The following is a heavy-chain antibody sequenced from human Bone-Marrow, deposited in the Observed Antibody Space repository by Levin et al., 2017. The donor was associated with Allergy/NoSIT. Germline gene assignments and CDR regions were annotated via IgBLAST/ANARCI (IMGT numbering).Heavy chain of an antibody. CDR1: GFSLGDYT. D-gene: IGHD3-3*01. Sequence: GESLKISCLASGFSLGDYTVNWVRQAPGKGLEWISSISGSSSYVFYADSIKGRFTVSRDNAQKSVFLQMDRLTPEDTAVYFCARDQDHGFLSPFGWFDPWGQGTLVSVSS. CDR3: ARDQDHGFLSPFGWFDP. V-gene: IGHV3-21*01. J-gene: IGHJ5*02. CDR2: ISGSSSYV.